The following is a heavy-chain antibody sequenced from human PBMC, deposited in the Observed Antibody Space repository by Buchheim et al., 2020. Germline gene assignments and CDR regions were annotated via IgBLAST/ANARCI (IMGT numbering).Heavy chain of an antibody. J-gene: IGHJ6*02. V-gene: IGHV3-30*02. D-gene: IGHD2/OR15-2a*01. CDR3: AKDLSQRIYYYYCGMDV. Sequence: QVQLVESGGGVVQPGRSLRLSCAASGFTFNIFGMHWVRQAPGKGLEWVDFIRFDATKTYYADSVKGRFTISRDNSKNTLYMEMNSLRAEDTAVYYCAKDLSQRIYYYYCGMDVWGQGTT. CDR1: GFTFNIFG. CDR2: IRFDATKT.